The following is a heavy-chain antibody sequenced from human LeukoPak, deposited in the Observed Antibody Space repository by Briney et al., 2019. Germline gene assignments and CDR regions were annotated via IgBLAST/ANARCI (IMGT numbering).Heavy chain of an antibody. CDR2: ISWNSGSI. V-gene: IGHV3-9*01. CDR3: AKVGALLWFGYYFDY. Sequence: PGGSLRLSCAASGFTFDDYAMHWVRQAPGKGLEWVSGISWNSGSIGYADSVKGRFTISRDNAKNSLYLQMNSLRAEDTALYYCAKVGALLWFGYYFDYWGQGTLVTVSS. D-gene: IGHD3-10*01. CDR1: GFTFDDYA. J-gene: IGHJ4*02.